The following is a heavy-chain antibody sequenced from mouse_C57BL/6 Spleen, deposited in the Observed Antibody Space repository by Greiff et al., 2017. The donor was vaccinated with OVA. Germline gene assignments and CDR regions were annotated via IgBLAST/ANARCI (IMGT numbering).Heavy chain of an antibody. V-gene: IGHV5-17*01. CDR2: ISRGSSTI. J-gene: IGHJ2*01. D-gene: IGHD2-4*01. CDR1: VFTFRDYV. Sequence: SLPLSCAASVFTFRDYVLHWVRQAPAKGLEWVAYISRGSSTIYYADTVKGRFTISRDNAKNTLFLQMTSLRSEDTAMYYCARWGLRLDYWGQGTTLTVSS. CDR3: ARWGLRLDY.